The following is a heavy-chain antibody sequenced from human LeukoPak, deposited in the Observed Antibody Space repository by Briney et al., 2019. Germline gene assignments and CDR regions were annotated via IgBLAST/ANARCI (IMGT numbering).Heavy chain of an antibody. CDR2: INPYNGDT. Sequence: ASVKVSCKTSGYSFTSYGITWVRQAPGQGLEWMGWINPYNGDTNYAQKLQGRVTMSTYTSTSTAYMELRSLRSDDTAVYYCARDPQSGSFNFDCWGQGTLVTVPS. V-gene: IGHV1-18*01. CDR1: GYSFTSYG. D-gene: IGHD1-26*01. CDR3: ARDPQSGSFNFDC. J-gene: IGHJ4*02.